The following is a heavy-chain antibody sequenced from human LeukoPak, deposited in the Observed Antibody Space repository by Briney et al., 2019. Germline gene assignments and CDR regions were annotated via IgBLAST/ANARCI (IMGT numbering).Heavy chain of an antibody. Sequence: GRSLRLSCAASGFTFSSYGMHWVRQAPGKGLEWVGVIWYDGSNKYYADSVKGRFTISRDNSKNTLSLQMNSLRAEDTAVYYCVREQYGDDDAFDIWGQGTMVTASS. D-gene: IGHD4-17*01. J-gene: IGHJ3*02. CDR1: GFTFSSYG. CDR3: VREQYGDDDAFDI. CDR2: IWYDGSNK. V-gene: IGHV3-33*01.